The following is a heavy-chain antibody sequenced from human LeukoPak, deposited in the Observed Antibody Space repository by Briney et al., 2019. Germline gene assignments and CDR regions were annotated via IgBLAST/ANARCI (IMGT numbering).Heavy chain of an antibody. CDR3: AKDGGNYYIDY. D-gene: IGHD4-23*01. CDR2: ISHDGSTK. J-gene: IGHJ4*02. V-gene: IGHV3-30*18. Sequence: LTGGSLRLSCAASGDTFSSYLMHWVRQAPGKGLEWMAFISHDGSTKLYADSVKGRFTISRDNSKNTMFLQMNSLRPEDTAVYFCAKDGGNYYIDYWGQGTLVTVSS. CDR1: GDTFSSYL.